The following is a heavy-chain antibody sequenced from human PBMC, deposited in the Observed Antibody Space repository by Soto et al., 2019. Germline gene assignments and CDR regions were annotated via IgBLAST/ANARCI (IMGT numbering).Heavy chain of an antibody. D-gene: IGHD2-15*01. J-gene: IGHJ4*02. V-gene: IGHV3-23*01. CDR1: GFTFGSYW. CDR2: ISGSGGST. CDR3: AKGGGDIVVVVAATAAYFDY. Sequence: GGSLRLSCAASGFTFGSYWMHWVRQAPGKGLEWVSAISGSGGSTYYADSVKGRFTISRDNSKNTLYLQMNSLRAEDTAVYYCAKGGGDIVVVVAATAAYFDYWGQGTLVTVSS.